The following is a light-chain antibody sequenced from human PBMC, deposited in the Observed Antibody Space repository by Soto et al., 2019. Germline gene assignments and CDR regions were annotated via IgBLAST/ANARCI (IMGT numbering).Light chain of an antibody. CDR3: QQYNSYPWT. CDR1: QSLSGW. J-gene: IGKJ1*01. V-gene: IGKV1-5*01. CDR2: DAS. Sequence: DIQMTQSPATLSASVGDIVTITCRASQSLSGWLAWYQQKPGKAPKLLIYDASSLESGVPSRFSGSGSGTEFALTISSLQPDDFATYYCQQYNSYPWTFGQGTKVEIK.